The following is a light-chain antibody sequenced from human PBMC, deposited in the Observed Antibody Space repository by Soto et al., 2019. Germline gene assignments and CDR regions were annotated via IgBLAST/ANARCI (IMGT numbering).Light chain of an antibody. CDR2: GTS. Sequence: ILTQSPATLSLSPGERATLSCRASRSISDSYLFWYQQKPGQAPRLLIYGTSIRATGVSDRFSGSGSGKDFTLTISRLEPEDVAVYYCQHYGSSPLFTFGHGTKVDIK. CDR1: RSISDSY. CDR3: QHYGSSPLFT. J-gene: IGKJ3*01. V-gene: IGKV3-20*01.